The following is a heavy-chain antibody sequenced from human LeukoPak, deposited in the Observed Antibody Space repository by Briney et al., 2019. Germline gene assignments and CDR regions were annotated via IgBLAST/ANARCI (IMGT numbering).Heavy chain of an antibody. J-gene: IGHJ3*02. CDR2: IFNSGST. Sequence: SETLSLTCTVSGGSISNYYWSWVRQPPGMGLEWIGYIFNSGSTTYNPSLKSRVIISVDTSRNQFSLRLSSVTAADTAVYHCARHASGDYGNTFHIWGQGTMVTVSS. D-gene: IGHD4-17*01. V-gene: IGHV4-59*08. CDR3: ARHASGDYGNTFHI. CDR1: GGSISNYY.